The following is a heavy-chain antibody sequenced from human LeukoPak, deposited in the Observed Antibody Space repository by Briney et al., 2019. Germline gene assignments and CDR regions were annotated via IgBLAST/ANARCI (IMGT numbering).Heavy chain of an antibody. V-gene: IGHV3-64*01. D-gene: IGHD6-13*01. J-gene: IGHJ6*02. CDR1: GFTFSSYA. CDR2: ISSNGGST. Sequence: PGGSLRLSCAASGFTFSSYAMHWVRQAPGKGLEYVSAISSNGGSTYYANSVKGRFTISRDNSRNTLYLQMGSLRAEDMAVYYCARGDIVVETDTYSSWYINYGMDVWGQGTTVTVSS. CDR3: ARGDIVVETDTYSSWYINYGMDV.